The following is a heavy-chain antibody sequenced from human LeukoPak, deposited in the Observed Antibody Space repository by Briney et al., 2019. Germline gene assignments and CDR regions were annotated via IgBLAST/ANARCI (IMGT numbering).Heavy chain of an antibody. CDR2: IIPIFGTA. V-gene: IGHV1-69*13. CDR1: GGTFSSYA. D-gene: IGHD2-2*01. CDR3: ARMYCSSTSCSRSRVVPPYFDY. J-gene: IGHJ4*02. Sequence: SVKVSCKASGGTFSSYAISWVRQAPGQGLEWMGGIIPIFGTANYAQKFQGRVTITADESTSTAYMELSSLRSEDTAVYYCARMYCSSTSCSRSRVVPPYFDYWGQGTLVTVS.